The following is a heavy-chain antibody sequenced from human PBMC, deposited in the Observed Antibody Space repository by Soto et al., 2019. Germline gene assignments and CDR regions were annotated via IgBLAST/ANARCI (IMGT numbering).Heavy chain of an antibody. J-gene: IGHJ4*02. CDR3: ARFGHRILRLGELSSFVLQYYFDY. Sequence: QVQLQESGPGLVKPSQTLSLTCTVSGGSISSGGYYWSWIRQHPGKGLEWIGYIYYSGSTYYNPSLKSRVTISVDTSKNQFSLKLSSVTAADTAVYYCARFGHRILRLGELSSFVLQYYFDYWGQGTLVTVSS. CDR2: IYYSGST. CDR1: GGSISSGGYY. V-gene: IGHV4-31*03. D-gene: IGHD3-16*02.